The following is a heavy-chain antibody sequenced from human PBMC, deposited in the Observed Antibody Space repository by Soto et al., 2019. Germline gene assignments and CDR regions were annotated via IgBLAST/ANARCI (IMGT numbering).Heavy chain of an antibody. CDR2: TYYRSKWYN. D-gene: IGHD1-1*01. V-gene: IGHV6-1*01. CDR3: AQYNWNDDAFDI. CDR1: GDSVSSNSAA. Sequence: SQTLSLTCAISGDSVSSNSAAWNWIRQSPSRGLEWLGRTYYRSKWYNDYAVSVKSRITINPDTSKNQFSLQLNSVTPEDTAVYYCAQYNWNDDAFDIWGQGTMVTVAS. J-gene: IGHJ3*02.